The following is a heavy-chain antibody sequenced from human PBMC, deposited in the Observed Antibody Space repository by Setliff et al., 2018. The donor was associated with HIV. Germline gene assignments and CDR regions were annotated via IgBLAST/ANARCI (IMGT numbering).Heavy chain of an antibody. V-gene: IGHV4-61*09. D-gene: IGHD3-10*01. J-gene: IGHJ5*02. CDR2: IYTSGST. CDR1: GGSISSGSYY. CDR3: AIDVGYYGSGSQP. Sequence: SETLSLTCTVSGGSISSGSYYWSWIRQPAGKGLEWIGHIYTSGSTNYNPSLKSRVTISVDTSKNQFSLKLSSVTAADPAVYCCAIDVGYYGSGSQPWGQGTLVTVSS.